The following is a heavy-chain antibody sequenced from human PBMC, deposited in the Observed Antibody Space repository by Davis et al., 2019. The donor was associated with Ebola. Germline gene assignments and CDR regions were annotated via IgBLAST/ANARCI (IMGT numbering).Heavy chain of an antibody. CDR3: ARDDEGYYCTGGSCYRSSAFDI. J-gene: IGHJ3*02. D-gene: IGHD2-15*01. CDR2: ISYDGSNK. CDR1: GFTFSSYS. Sequence: GESLKISCAAPGFTFSSYSMNWVRQAPGKGLEWVAVISYDGSNKYYADSVKGRFTISRDNSKNTLYLQMNSLRAEDTAVYYCARDDEGYYCTGGSCYRSSAFDIWGQGTTVTVSS. V-gene: IGHV3-30*03.